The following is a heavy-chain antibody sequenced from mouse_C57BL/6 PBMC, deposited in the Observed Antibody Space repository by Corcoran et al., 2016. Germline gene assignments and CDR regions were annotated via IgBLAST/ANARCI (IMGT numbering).Heavy chain of an antibody. J-gene: IGHJ3*01. Sequence: QVTLKESGPGILQSSQTLSLTCSFSGFSLSTSGMGVSWIRQPSGKGLEWLAHIYWDDDKHYNPSLKSRLTISKDTSRNQVFLKITSLVTADTATYYCALSAYYSNPWFAYWGQGTLVTVSA. D-gene: IGHD2-5*01. V-gene: IGHV8-12*01. CDR3: ALSAYYSNPWFAY. CDR1: GFSLSTSGMG. CDR2: IYWDDDK.